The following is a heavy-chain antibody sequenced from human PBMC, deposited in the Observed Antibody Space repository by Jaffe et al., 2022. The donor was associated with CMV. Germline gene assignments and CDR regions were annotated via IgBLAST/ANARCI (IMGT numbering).Heavy chain of an antibody. Sequence: QVQLVESGGGVVQPGRSLRLSCAASGFTFSSYGMHWVRQAPGKGLEWVAVIWYDGSNKYYADSVKGRFTISRDNSKNTLYLQMNSLRAEDTAVYYCARNFAVAGTTAVYYYMDVWGKGTTVTVSS. CDR1: GFTFSSYG. J-gene: IGHJ6*03. V-gene: IGHV3-33*08. D-gene: IGHD6-19*01. CDR3: ARNFAVAGTTAVYYYMDV. CDR2: IWYDGSNK.